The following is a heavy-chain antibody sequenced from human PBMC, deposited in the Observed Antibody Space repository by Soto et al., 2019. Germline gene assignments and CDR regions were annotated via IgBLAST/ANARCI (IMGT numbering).Heavy chain of an antibody. CDR2: ISAYNGNT. Sequence: QVQLLQSGAEVTKRGASVEVSCKASGYTFTSCGISWVRQAPGQGLEWMGWISAYNGNTNYAQKLQGRVTMTTDTSTSKAYMELRSLRSDDTAVYYCARDPGYRMDYWGHGTLVTVSS. V-gene: IGHV1-18*01. J-gene: IGHJ4*01. CDR1: GYTFTSCG. CDR3: ARDPGYRMDY. D-gene: IGHD3-9*01.